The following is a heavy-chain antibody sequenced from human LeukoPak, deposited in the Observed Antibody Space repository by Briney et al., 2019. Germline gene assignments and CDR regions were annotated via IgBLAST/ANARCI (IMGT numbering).Heavy chain of an antibody. V-gene: IGHV4-61*02. Sequence: SQTLSLTCTVSGGSINSDSDYWTWVRQPAGKGPEWVGLIYTSGTTNYNPSLKSRVTISLDTSNNQFSLKLTSVTAADTAVYYCAGDFHPWGQGTLVTVSS. CDR1: GGSINSDSDY. CDR2: IYTSGTT. CDR3: AGDFHP. J-gene: IGHJ5*02.